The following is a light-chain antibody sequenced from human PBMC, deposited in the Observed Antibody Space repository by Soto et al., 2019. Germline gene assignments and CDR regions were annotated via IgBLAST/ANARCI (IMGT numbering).Light chain of an antibody. J-gene: IGKJ1*01. CDR3: QQFDNWPWT. Sequence: EIVMTQSPPTLSVSPGGRATLSCRASQSISGTLAWYQQKPGQAPRLLIYGASRRATGFPARFRGSGSGTDLPLAIRCLQSEDFAVYYCQQFDNWPWTFGQGTKVDIK. V-gene: IGKV3-15*01. CDR1: QSISGT. CDR2: GAS.